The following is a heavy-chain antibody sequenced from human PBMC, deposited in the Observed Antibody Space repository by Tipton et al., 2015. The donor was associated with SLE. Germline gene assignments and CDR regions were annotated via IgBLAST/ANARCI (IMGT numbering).Heavy chain of an antibody. CDR1: GGSFSGYY. V-gene: IGHV4-34*01. CDR3: ARGGDPDYFDY. Sequence: TLSLTCAVYGGSFSGYYWGWIRQPPGKGLEWVGSIYYSGSTYYNPSLKSRVTISLDTSKNQFSLKLNSVTAADTAVYYCARGGDPDYFDYWGQGTLVTVSS. CDR2: IYYSGST. D-gene: IGHD2-21*01. J-gene: IGHJ4*02.